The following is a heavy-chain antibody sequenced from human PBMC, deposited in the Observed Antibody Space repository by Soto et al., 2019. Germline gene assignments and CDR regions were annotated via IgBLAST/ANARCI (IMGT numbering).Heavy chain of an antibody. CDR3: GRGVGSSPPRY. J-gene: IGHJ4*02. V-gene: IGHV4-59*01. D-gene: IGHD1-26*01. Sequence: SETLSLTCTISGGSISVYYWSWIRQPPGQAREWIGYIYDSGSPYYNPSLRSRVIISADTSKNQISLKLTSATAADTAVYYCGRGVGSSPPRYWGRGTLVTVSS. CDR2: IYDSGSP. CDR1: GGSISVYY.